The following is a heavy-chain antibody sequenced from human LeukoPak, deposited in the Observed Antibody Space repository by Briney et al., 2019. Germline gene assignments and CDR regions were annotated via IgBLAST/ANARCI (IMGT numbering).Heavy chain of an antibody. CDR3: AKDWSSVAVAGHFDY. D-gene: IGHD6-19*01. Sequence: GGSLRLSCAASGFTFSSYAMGWVRQAPGKGLEWVSAISGSGGSTYYADSVKGRFTISRDNSKNTLYLQMNSLRAEDTAVYYCAKDWSSVAVAGHFDYWGQGTLVTVSS. CDR2: ISGSGGST. CDR1: GFTFSSYA. J-gene: IGHJ4*02. V-gene: IGHV3-23*01.